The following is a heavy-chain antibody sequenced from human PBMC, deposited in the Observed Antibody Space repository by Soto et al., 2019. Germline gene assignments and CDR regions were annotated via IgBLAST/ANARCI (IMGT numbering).Heavy chain of an antibody. D-gene: IGHD1-7*01. Sequence: TSETLSLTCTVSGDSISTHYWSWIRQPPGKGLEWIGYIYKSGSTNYNPSLKSRVTISVDTSKNQFSLKLSSVTAADTAVYYCARHEAYTWNYILDPWGQGTLVTVSS. CDR3: ARHEAYTWNYILDP. CDR1: GDSISTHY. V-gene: IGHV4-59*08. CDR2: IYKSGST. J-gene: IGHJ5*02.